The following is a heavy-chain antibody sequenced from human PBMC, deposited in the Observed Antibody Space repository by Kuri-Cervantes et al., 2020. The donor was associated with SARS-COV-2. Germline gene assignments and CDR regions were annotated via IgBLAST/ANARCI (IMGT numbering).Heavy chain of an antibody. Sequence: GGSLRLSCAASGFTFSSYEMNWVRQAPGKGLEWVSYISSSGSTIYYADSVKGRFTISRDNAKNSLYLQMNSLRAGDTAVYYCARGDSSGYLYYFDYWGQGTLVTVSS. D-gene: IGHD3-22*01. CDR1: GFTFSSYE. V-gene: IGHV3-48*03. CDR3: ARGDSSGYLYYFDY. J-gene: IGHJ4*02. CDR2: ISSSGSTI.